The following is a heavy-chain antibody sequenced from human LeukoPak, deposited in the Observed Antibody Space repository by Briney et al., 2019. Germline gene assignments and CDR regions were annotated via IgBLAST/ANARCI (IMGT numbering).Heavy chain of an antibody. J-gene: IGHJ4*02. CDR3: ARGGSYYDSDY. V-gene: IGHV1-2*02. CDR2: INPNSGGT. Sequence: GASVKVSCKASGYTFTSYGISWVRQAPGQGLEWMGWINPNSGGTNYAQKFQGRVTMTRDTSISTAYMELSRLRSDDTAVYYCARGGSYYDSDYWGQGTLVTVSS. D-gene: IGHD1-26*01. CDR1: GYTFTSYG.